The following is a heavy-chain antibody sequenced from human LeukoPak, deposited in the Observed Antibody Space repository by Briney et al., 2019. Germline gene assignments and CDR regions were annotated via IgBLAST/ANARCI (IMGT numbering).Heavy chain of an antibody. D-gene: IGHD2-15*01. V-gene: IGHV3-21*01. CDR3: ARGYSSGLFAGGYFDC. CDR2: ITSSSTYI. Sequence: PGGSLRLSCAASGFIFSSYNMNWVRQAPGKGLEWVSSITSSSTYIYYADSVKGRFTISRDNAKSSLYLQMSSLRAEDTAVYYCARGYSSGLFAGGYFDCWGQGSLVTVSS. CDR1: GFIFSSYN. J-gene: IGHJ4*02.